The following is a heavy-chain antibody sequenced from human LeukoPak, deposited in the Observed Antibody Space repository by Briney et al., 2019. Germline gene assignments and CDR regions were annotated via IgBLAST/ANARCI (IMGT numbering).Heavy chain of an antibody. V-gene: IGHV4-34*01. CDR2: INHSGST. Sequence: KSSETLSLTCAVYGGSFSGYYWSWIRQPPGKGLEWIGEINHSGSTNYNPSLKSRVTISVDTSKNQFSLKLNSVTAADTAVCYCAKSNGYGLVDIWGQGTMVTVSS. CDR3: AKSNGYGLVDI. D-gene: IGHD3-10*01. J-gene: IGHJ3*02. CDR1: GGSFSGYY.